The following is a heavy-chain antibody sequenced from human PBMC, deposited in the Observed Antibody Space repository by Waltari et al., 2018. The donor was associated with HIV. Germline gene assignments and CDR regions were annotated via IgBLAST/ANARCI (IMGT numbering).Heavy chain of an antibody. V-gene: IGHV3-30*04. CDR1: GFTFSTYA. D-gene: IGHD2-2*02. CDR3: ARMHCSSTSCYTEYYYYGMDV. J-gene: IGHJ6*02. Sequence: QVQLVESGGGVVQPGRSLRLSCAASGFTFSTYAMHWVRQAPGKGLEWVAVISYDGSNKYYADSVKGRFTISRDNSKNTLYLQMNSRRAEDTAVYYCARMHCSSTSCYTEYYYYGMDVWGQGTTVTVSS. CDR2: ISYDGSNK.